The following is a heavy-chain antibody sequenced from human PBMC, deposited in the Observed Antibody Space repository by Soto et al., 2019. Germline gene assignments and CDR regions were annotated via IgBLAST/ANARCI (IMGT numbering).Heavy chain of an antibody. CDR1: GFTFSSYW. D-gene: IGHD3-3*01. CDR2: IKQDGSEK. J-gene: IGHJ6*03. Sequence: GGSLRLSCAASGFTFSSYWMSWVRQAPGKGLEWVANIKQDGSEKYYVDSVKGRFTISRDNAKNSLYLQMNSLRAEDTAVYYCARDRQIYDFWSGPRYYYYYMDVWGKGTTVTVSS. CDR3: ARDRQIYDFWSGPRYYYYYMDV. V-gene: IGHV3-7*01.